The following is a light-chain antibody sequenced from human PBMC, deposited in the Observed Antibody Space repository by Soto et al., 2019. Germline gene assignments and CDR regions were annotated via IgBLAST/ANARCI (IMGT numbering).Light chain of an antibody. Sequence: DIQMTQSPSTLSASVGDRVTITCRASQSISSWLAWYQQKPGKAPKLLIYKASSLKGGVPSRFSGSGSGTEFTLTISSLQTDDFATYYCQQYNSYSWTFGQGTKVEIK. V-gene: IGKV1-5*03. CDR3: QQYNSYSWT. CDR2: KAS. J-gene: IGKJ1*01. CDR1: QSISSW.